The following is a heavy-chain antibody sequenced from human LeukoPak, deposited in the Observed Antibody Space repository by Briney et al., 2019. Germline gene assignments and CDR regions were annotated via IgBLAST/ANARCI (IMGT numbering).Heavy chain of an antibody. D-gene: IGHD5-24*01. V-gene: IGHV4-38-2*01. CDR1: TYSIRNDFY. CDR3: ARRAYNYVYFDY. J-gene: IGHJ4*02. CDR2: IYHRGRT. Sequence: SETLSLTCAVSTYSIRNDFYGGWIRPPPGKGREWIASIYHRGRTYYNPSLKTPVTISVDTSKNQFSLKLTSVTAADTAVYYCARRAYNYVYFDYWGQGTLVTVSS.